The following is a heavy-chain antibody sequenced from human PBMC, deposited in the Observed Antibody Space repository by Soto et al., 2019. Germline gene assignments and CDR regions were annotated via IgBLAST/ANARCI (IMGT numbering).Heavy chain of an antibody. CDR1: GGTFSSYT. J-gene: IGHJ6*03. CDR3: ASRYCSGGSCYSPSYYYMDV. D-gene: IGHD2-15*01. Sequence: QVQLVQSGAEVKKPGSSVKVSCKASGGTFSSYTISWVRQAPGQGLEWMGRIIPILGIANYAQKFQGRVTITADKSTSTAHMELSSLRSEDTAVYYCASRYCSGGSCYSPSYYYMDVWGKGTTVTVSS. CDR2: IIPILGIA. V-gene: IGHV1-69*02.